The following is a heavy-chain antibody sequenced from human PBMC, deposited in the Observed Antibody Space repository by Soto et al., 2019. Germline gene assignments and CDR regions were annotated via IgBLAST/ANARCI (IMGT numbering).Heavy chain of an antibody. D-gene: IGHD3-16*02. CDR2: MNPNSGNT. CDR3: ARVNRRDYDYIWGSYRKTLDY. J-gene: IGHJ4*02. CDR1: GYTFTSYD. Sequence: ASVKVSCKASGYTFTSYDINWVRQATGQGLEWMGWMNPNSGNTGYAQKFQGRVTMTRNTSISTAYMELSSLRSEDTAVYYCARVNRRDYDYIWGSYRKTLDYWGQGTLVTVSS. V-gene: IGHV1-8*01.